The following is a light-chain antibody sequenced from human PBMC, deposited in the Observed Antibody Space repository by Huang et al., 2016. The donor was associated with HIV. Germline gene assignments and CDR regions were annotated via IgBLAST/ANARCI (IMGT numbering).Light chain of an antibody. J-gene: IGKJ2*01. V-gene: IGKV3-15*01. CDR2: GAS. CDR1: QSVGSK. Sequence: DTVMTQTPATLSVSPGARATLSCRASQSVGSKLAWFQQKPGQAPRLLIHGASTRATGIPARFSGSGSGTDFTLTISSLQSEDFAVYYCQQYNNWPYTSGQGTKLEIK. CDR3: QQYNNWPYT.